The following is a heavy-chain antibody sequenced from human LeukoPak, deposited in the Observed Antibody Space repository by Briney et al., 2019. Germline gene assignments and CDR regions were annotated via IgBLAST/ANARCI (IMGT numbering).Heavy chain of an antibody. CDR1: GGTFSSYA. J-gene: IGHJ4*02. CDR3: ALSEGYYDSSGYSAVDY. CDR2: IIPILGIA. Sequence: SVKVSCKASGGTFSSYAISWVRQAPGQGLEWMGRIIPILGIANYAQKFQGRVTIAADKSTSTAYMELSSLRSEDTAVYYCALSEGYYDSSGYSAVDYWGQGTLVTVSS. D-gene: IGHD3-22*01. V-gene: IGHV1-69*04.